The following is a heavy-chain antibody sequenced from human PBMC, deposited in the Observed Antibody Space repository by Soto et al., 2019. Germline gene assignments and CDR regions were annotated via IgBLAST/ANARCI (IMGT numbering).Heavy chain of an antibody. V-gene: IGHV4-30-2*01. D-gene: IGHD1-26*01. CDR1: GGSIRSGGYS. CDR2: MYHGGST. CDR3: ARRYGSAIDY. Sequence: SETLSLTCAVSGGSIRSGGYSWSWIRQPPGKGLEWIGYMYHGGSTYYNPSLKSRVTISIDRSKNQFSLKLSSVTAADTAVYYCARRYGSAIDYWGQGTLVTVSS. J-gene: IGHJ4*02.